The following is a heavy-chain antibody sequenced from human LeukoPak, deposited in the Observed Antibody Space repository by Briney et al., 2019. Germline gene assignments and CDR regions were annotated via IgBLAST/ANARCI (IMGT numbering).Heavy chain of an antibody. D-gene: IGHD5-18*01. CDR1: GYGFSSHA. Sequence: ASVKISCKTSGYGFSSHAISWVRQAPGQGPEWMGWINTNTGNPTYAQGFTGRYVFSLDTSVSTAYLQISGLKADDTAVYYCGRDPRLGIRGYTYGYFDYWGQGTLVTVSS. J-gene: IGHJ4*02. CDR3: GRDPRLGIRGYTYGYFDY. CDR2: INTNTGNP. V-gene: IGHV7-4-1*02.